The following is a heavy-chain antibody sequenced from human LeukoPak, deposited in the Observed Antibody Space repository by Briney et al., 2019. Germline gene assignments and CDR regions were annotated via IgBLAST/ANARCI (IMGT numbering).Heavy chain of an antibody. CDR1: GYTFTGYY. CDR2: INPNSGGT. D-gene: IGHD6-19*01. CDR3: ARSSQTVAGYYFDY. V-gene: IGHV1-2*02. J-gene: IGHJ4*02. Sequence: GASVKVSCKXSGYTFTGYYMHWVRQAPGQGLEWMGWINPNSGGTNYAQKFQGRVTMTRDTSISTAYMELSRLRSDDTAVYYCARSSQTVAGYYFDYWGQGTLVTVSS.